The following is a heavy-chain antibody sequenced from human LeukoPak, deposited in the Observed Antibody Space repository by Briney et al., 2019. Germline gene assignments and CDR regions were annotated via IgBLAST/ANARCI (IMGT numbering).Heavy chain of an antibody. CDR3: TTDFFTVTYYINDY. CDR2: IKSKTDGGTT. J-gene: IGHJ4*02. V-gene: IGHV3-15*07. D-gene: IGHD4-17*01. Sequence: PGGSLRLSCAASGFTFSNAWMNWVRQAPGKGLEWVGRIKSKTDGGTTDYAAPVKGRFTISRDDSKNTLYLQMNSLKTEDTDVYYCTTDFFTVTYYINDYWGQGTLVTVSS. CDR1: GFTFSNAW.